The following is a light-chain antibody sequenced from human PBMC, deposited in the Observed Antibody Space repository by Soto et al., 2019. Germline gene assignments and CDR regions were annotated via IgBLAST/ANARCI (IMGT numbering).Light chain of an antibody. CDR2: KAS. CDR1: QSISSW. J-gene: IGKJ1*01. V-gene: IGKV1-5*03. Sequence: DIPMTQSPSTLSASVGDRVTITCRASQSISSWLAWYQQKPGKAPNLLIYKASTLESGVPSRFSGSGSGTEFTLTISSLQPDDFATYYCQQYNIYSRTFGQGTKVEIK. CDR3: QQYNIYSRT.